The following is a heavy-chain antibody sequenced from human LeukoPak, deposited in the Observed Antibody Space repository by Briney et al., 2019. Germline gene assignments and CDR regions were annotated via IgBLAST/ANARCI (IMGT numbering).Heavy chain of an antibody. V-gene: IGHV3-7*04. CDR1: GFTFSTEW. D-gene: IGHD5-12*01. CDR2: IKQDGSEK. Sequence: PGGSLRLSCAASGFTFSTEWMSWVRQAPGKALEWVANIKQDGSEKYYVDSVKGRFTISRDNAKSLLYLQMNSLRAEDTAVYYCARDLGGYGRLDYWGQGTLVTVSS. J-gene: IGHJ4*02. CDR3: ARDLGGYGRLDY.